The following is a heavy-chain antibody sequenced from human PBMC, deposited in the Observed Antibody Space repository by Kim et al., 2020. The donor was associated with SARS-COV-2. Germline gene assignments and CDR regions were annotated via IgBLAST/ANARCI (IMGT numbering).Heavy chain of an antibody. D-gene: IGHD3-10*01. CDR1: GYTFTSYA. V-gene: IGHV7-4-1*02. J-gene: IGHJ5*02. CDR3: ARFSRPFVWFGELLRDNWFDP. CDR2: INTNTGNP. Sequence: ASVKVSCKASGYTFTSYAMNWVRQAPGQGLEWMGWINTNTGNPTYAQGFTGRFVFSLDTSVSTAYLQISSLKAEDTAVYYCARFSRPFVWFGELLRDNWFDPWGQGTLVTVSS.